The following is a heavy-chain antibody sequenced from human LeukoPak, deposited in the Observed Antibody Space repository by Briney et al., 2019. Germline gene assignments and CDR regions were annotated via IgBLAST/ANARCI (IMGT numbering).Heavy chain of an antibody. D-gene: IGHD3-10*02. CDR2: INWNGGST. V-gene: IGHV3-20*04. CDR3: ARDMLLEDAFDI. J-gene: IGHJ3*02. CDR1: GFTLSSYE. Sequence: GGSLRLSCAASGFTLSSYEMHWVRQAPGKGLEWVANINWNGGSTGYGDSVKGRFTISRDNTKNSVFLQMHSLRGDDTALYYCARDMLLEDAFDIWGQGTMVIVSS.